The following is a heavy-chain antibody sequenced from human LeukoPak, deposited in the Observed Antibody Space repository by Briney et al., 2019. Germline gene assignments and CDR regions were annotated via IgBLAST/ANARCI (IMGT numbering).Heavy chain of an antibody. CDR1: GFSLSTNGVG. J-gene: IGHJ4*02. Sequence: SGPTLVKPTQTLTLTCTFSGFSLSTNGVGVGWIRQPPGKALEWLALLYWNDDKRYSPSLKSRLTITKDTSKNQVVLTITNMDPVDTATYFCAHRLPHYFDYWGQGTLVTVSS. CDR3: AHRLPHYFDY. V-gene: IGHV2-5*01. CDR2: LYWNDDK.